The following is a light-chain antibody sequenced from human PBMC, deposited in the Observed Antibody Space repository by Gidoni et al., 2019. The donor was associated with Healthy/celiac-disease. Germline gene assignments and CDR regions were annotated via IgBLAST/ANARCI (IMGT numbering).Light chain of an antibody. CDR1: QSVFYSSNNKNY. Sequence: DIVMTQSPDSLAVSLGERATINCKSSQSVFYSSNNKNYLAWYQQKPGQPPKLLIYWASPRESGVPDRFSGSGSGTDFTLTISRLQAEDVAVYYCQQYYSTPLTFGGGTKVEIK. CDR3: QQYYSTPLT. V-gene: IGKV4-1*01. J-gene: IGKJ4*01. CDR2: WAS.